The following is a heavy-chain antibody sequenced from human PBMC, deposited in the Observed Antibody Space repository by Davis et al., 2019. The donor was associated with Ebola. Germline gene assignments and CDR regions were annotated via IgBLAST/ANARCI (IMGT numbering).Heavy chain of an antibody. CDR1: GGTFSSYA. Sequence: AASVKVSCKASGGTFSSYAISWVRQAPGQGLEWMGGIIPIFGTANYAQKFQGRVTITADESTSTAYMELSSLRSEETAVYYCARGRVWFGELLFPIDFDYWGQGTLVTVSS. V-gene: IGHV1-69*13. CDR2: IIPIFGTA. D-gene: IGHD3-10*01. CDR3: ARGRVWFGELLFPIDFDY. J-gene: IGHJ4*02.